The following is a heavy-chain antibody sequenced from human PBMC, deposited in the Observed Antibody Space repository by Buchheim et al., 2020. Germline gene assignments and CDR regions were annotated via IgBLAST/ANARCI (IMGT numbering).Heavy chain of an antibody. CDR2: ISSSSSYI. V-gene: IGHV3-21*01. J-gene: IGHJ6*02. Sequence: EVQLVESGGGLVKPGGSLRLSCAASGFTFGSYSMNWVRQAPGKGLEWVSSISSSSSYIYYADSVKGRFTISRDNAKNSRYLQMNSLRAEDTAVYYCARDRSTAMEYSYYYYYYGMDVWGQGTT. CDR3: ARDRSTAMEYSYYYYYYGMDV. CDR1: GFTFGSYS. D-gene: IGHD5-18*01.